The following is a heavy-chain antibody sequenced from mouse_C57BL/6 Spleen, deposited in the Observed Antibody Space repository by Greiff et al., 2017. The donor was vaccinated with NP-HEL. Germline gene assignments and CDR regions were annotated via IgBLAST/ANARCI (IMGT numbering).Heavy chain of an antibody. CDR1: GYSITSGYY. J-gene: IGHJ3*01. CDR3: ARGELLRFFAY. V-gene: IGHV3-6*01. CDR2: ISYDGSN. Sequence: VQLKESGPGLVKPSQSLSLTCSVTGYSITSGYYWNWIRQFPGNKLEWMGYISYDGSNNYNPSLKNRISITRDTSKNQFFLKLNSVTTEDTATYYCARGELLRFFAYWGQGTLVTVSA. D-gene: IGHD1-1*01.